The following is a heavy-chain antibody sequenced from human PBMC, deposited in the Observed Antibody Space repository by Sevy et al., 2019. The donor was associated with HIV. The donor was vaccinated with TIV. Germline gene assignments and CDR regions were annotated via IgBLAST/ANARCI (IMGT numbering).Heavy chain of an antibody. CDR1: GFTFGDYG. CDR2: IRSKRYGGTV. CDR3: GRWNSDFWSGYSYFDY. D-gene: IGHD3-3*01. V-gene: IGHV3-49*04. J-gene: IGHJ4*02. Sequence: GGSLRLSCTASGFTFGDYGMNWVRQTPGEGLEWVGFIRSKRYGGTVEYAASVKGSFTISRDDSKSNAYLQRDSLESEDTSLYFCGRWNSDFWSGYSYFDYWGQGILVTVSS.